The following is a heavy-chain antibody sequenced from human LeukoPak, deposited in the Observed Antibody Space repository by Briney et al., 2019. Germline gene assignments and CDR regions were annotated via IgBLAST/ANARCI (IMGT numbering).Heavy chain of an antibody. J-gene: IGHJ4*02. D-gene: IGHD3-16*01. CDR1: GFTFSNYC. Sequence: GGSLRLSCAASGFTFSNYCMNWVRQAPGKGLEWVSSVSSSSSFIYYADSVKGRFTISRDNAKNSLCMQMNSLRAEDMAVYYCARGMEFGVTSGFDSWGQGTLLTVSS. CDR2: VSSSSSFI. CDR3: ARGMEFGVTSGFDS. V-gene: IGHV3-21*01.